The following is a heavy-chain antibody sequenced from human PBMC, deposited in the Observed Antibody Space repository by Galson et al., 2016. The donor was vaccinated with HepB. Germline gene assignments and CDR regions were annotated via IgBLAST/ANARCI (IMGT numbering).Heavy chain of an antibody. D-gene: IGHD3-10*01. CDR1: GFIFSSYA. CDR2: FGDGGDI. CDR3: AREIPSRGKGDY. J-gene: IGHJ4*02. V-gene: IGHV3-21*01. Sequence: SLRLSCAASGFIFSSYAMTWVRQAPGKGPEWVSTFGDGGDIYYADSVKGRCTISRDKAKNSLYLQMNSLRDEDTAVYYCAREIPSRGKGDYWGQGTLVTVSS.